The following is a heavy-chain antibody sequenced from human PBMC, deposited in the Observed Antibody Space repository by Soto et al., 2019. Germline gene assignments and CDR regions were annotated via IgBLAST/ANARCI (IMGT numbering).Heavy chain of an antibody. CDR1: GGSINSSSYF. J-gene: IGHJ4*02. Sequence: SETLSLTCSVSGGSINSSSYFWGWVRQPPGKGLEWIGSIYYSGSTYYNPSLRSRVTISVDTSKNQFSLKLSSVTAADTAVFYCARHYSSGQIVVFYWGQGTPVTVSS. V-gene: IGHV4-39*01. CDR3: ARHYSSGQIVVFY. D-gene: IGHD6-19*01. CDR2: IYYSGST.